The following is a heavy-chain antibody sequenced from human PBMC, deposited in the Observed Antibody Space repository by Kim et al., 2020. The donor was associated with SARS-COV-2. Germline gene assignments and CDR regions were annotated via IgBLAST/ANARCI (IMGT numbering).Heavy chain of an antibody. Sequence: GGSLRLSCAASGFTFSSYGMHWVRQAPGKGLEWVAVIWYDGSNKYYADSVKGRFTISRDNSKNTLYLQMNSLRAEDTAVYYCARDRIQQQLGLGAYWGQGTLVTVSS. J-gene: IGHJ4*02. CDR1: GFTFSSYG. CDR3: ARDRIQQQLGLGAY. CDR2: IWYDGSNK. D-gene: IGHD6-13*01. V-gene: IGHV3-33*01.